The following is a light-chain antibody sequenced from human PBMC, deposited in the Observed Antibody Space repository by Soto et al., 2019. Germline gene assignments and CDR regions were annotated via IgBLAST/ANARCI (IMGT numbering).Light chain of an antibody. CDR3: QHYGNSPLT. CDR1: QSVSSSQ. V-gene: IGKV3-20*01. J-gene: IGKJ5*01. Sequence: EIVLTQSPGTLSLSPGEGATLSCRAGQSVSSSQLAWYQQKPGQAPRLRVYGASSRATGIPERFSGSVSETDFTLSISRLEPEDFAVYYCQHYGNSPLTFGQGTRLEI. CDR2: GAS.